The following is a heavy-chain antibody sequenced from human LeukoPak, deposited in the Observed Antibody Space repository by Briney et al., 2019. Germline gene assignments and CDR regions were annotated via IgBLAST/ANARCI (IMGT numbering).Heavy chain of an antibody. Sequence: PSETLSLTCTVSGGSISSYYWSWIRQPAGKGLEWIGRIYTSGSTNYNPSLKSRVTMSVDTSKNQFSLKLSSVTAADTAVYYCARDANYYDSSGYPKYYFDYWGQGTLVTVSS. J-gene: IGHJ4*02. CDR1: GGSISSYY. D-gene: IGHD3-22*01. CDR2: IYTSGST. V-gene: IGHV4-4*07. CDR3: ARDANYYDSSGYPKYYFDY.